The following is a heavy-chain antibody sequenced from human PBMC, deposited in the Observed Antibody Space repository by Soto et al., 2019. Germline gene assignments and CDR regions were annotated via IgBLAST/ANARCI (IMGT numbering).Heavy chain of an antibody. Sequence: EVQLLESGGDLVQPGGSLRLSCAASGFTFSKYVMSWVRQAPGKGLEWVSSISGSGGWTDYADSVKGRFTISRDNSENTMYMRMNSLRVEDTAVYYCEKDRGLAVRYTPFDPGGQGTRLTVSS. J-gene: IGHJ5*02. V-gene: IGHV3-23*01. CDR1: GFTFSKYV. CDR2: ISGSGGWT. CDR3: EKDRGLAVRYTPFDP. D-gene: IGHD4-4*01.